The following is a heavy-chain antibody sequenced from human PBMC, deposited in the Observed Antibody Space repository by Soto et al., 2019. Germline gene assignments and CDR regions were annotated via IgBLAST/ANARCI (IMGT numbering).Heavy chain of an antibody. V-gene: IGHV4-30-4*01. Sequence: PSETLSLTCTVSGGSISSGDYYWIWIRQPPGKGLEWIGYIYYSGSTYYNPSLKSRITISLDTSKNQFSLKLSSVTAADTAVYYCARTDYIWGSYRDHYWGQGTLVTVSS. CDR3: ARTDYIWGSYRDHY. CDR2: IYYSGST. CDR1: GGSISSGDYY. D-gene: IGHD3-16*02. J-gene: IGHJ4*02.